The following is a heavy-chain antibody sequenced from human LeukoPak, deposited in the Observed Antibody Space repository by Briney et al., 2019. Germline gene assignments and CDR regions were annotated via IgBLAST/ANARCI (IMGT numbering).Heavy chain of an antibody. CDR1: GGSISSSSYY. CDR3: ARDFPRFWSGQQYGMDV. V-gene: IGHV4-30-4*08. Sequence: SETLSLTCTVSGGSISSSSYYWGWIRQPPGKGLEWIGYIYYSGSTYYNPSLKSRVTISVDTSKNQFSLKLSSVTAADTAVYYCARDFPRFWSGQQYGMDVWGQGTTVTVSS. D-gene: IGHD3-3*01. J-gene: IGHJ6*02. CDR2: IYYSGST.